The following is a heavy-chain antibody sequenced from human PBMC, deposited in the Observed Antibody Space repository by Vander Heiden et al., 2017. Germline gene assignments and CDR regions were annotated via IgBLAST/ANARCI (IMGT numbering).Heavy chain of an antibody. CDR3: ARTRDYGMDV. CDR1: GFSLSTSGMR. Sequence: QVTLKESGPALVKPTQTLTLTCTFSGFSLSTSGMRVSWIRQPPGKALEWLARIDWDDEKFYSTSLKTRLTISKDTSKNQVVLTMTNMDPVDTATYYCARTRDYGMDVWGQGTTVTVSS. V-gene: IGHV2-70*04. CDR2: IDWDDEK. J-gene: IGHJ6*02.